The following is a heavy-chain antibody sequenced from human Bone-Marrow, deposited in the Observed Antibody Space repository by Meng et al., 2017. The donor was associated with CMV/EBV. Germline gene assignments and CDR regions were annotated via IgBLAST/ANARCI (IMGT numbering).Heavy chain of an antibody. J-gene: IGHJ6*02. D-gene: IGHD2-2*02. Sequence: GESLKISCAASGFTFSSYSMNWVRQAPGKGLEWVSSISSSSSYIYYADSVKGRFTISRDNAKNSLYLQMNSLRAEDTAVYYCARDARDIVVVPAAISLYYYYYYGMDVWGQGTTVTVSS. CDR2: ISSSSSYI. CDR1: GFTFSSYS. CDR3: ARDARDIVVVPAAISLYYYYYYGMDV. V-gene: IGHV3-21*01.